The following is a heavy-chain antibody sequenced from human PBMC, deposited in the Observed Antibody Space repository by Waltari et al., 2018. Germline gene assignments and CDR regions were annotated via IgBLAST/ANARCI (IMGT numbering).Heavy chain of an antibody. CDR2: IYYSGTT. V-gene: IGHV4-59*01. CDR3: ARSTNWGSYWYFDL. CDR1: SDLTSNYN. D-gene: IGHD7-27*01. J-gene: IGHJ2*01. Sequence: QVLLQESGPGLVKPSETLSLTCSSPSDLTSNYNWNWTRQPPGKGLEWIGYIYYSGTTHYSPSLKSRVTMSVDTSKNQFSLNLSSVTTADTAVYYCARSTNWGSYWYFDLWGRGTLVTVSS.